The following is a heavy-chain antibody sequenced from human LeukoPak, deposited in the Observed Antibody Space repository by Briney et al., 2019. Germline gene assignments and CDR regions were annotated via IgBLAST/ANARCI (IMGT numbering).Heavy chain of an antibody. V-gene: IGHV4-39*07. D-gene: IGHD3-22*01. J-gene: IGHJ4*02. Sequence: SETLSLTCTVSGGSISSSSYYWGWIRQPPGKGLEWIGSIYYSGSTYYNPSLKSRVTISVNTSKNQFSLKLSSVTAADTAVYYCARVGATYYDSSGYRPRYYFDYWGQGTLVTVSS. CDR2: IYYSGST. CDR1: GGSISSSSYY. CDR3: ARVGATYYDSSGYRPRYYFDY.